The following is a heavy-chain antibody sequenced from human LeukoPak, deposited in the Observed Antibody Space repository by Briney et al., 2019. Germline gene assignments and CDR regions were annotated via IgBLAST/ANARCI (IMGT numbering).Heavy chain of an antibody. D-gene: IGHD4-23*01. J-gene: IGHJ4*02. CDR2: ISYDGSDK. CDR3: ARDAGGNSGDYYFDY. V-gene: IGHV3-30-3*01. Sequence: GGSLRLSCAASGFTFSTYAMHWVRQAPGKGQEWVSVISYDGSDKYHADSVKGRITISRDNSKNTLYLQMNSLRAEDTAVYYCARDAGGNSGDYYFDYWGQGTLVTVSS. CDR1: GFTFSTYA.